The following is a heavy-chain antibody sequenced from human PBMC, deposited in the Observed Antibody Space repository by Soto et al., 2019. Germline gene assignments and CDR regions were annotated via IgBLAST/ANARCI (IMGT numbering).Heavy chain of an antibody. V-gene: IGHV4-31*03. CDR2: IYYSGDT. Sequence: QVQLQESGPGLVKPSQTLSLTCTVSGGSINSGGYYWSWIRQHPGKGLEWIGKIYYSGDTSYNPSLKSRATMSIDTSKNQFSLKMTSVTAADTAVYYCARDGDCCGGSCYLGYGLDVWGRGTTVTVSS. CDR1: GGSINSGGYY. CDR3: ARDGDCCGGSCYLGYGLDV. D-gene: IGHD2-15*01. J-gene: IGHJ6*02.